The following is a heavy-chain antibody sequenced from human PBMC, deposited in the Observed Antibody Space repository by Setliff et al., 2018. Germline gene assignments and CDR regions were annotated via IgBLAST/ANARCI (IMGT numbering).Heavy chain of an antibody. V-gene: IGHV4-59*08. J-gene: IGHJ6*03. CDR1: GGSFTPYY. CDR3: ATRKSSGRLYYMDV. Sequence: SETLSLTCTVSGGSFTPYYWSWIRQPPGKGLEWIGYVYYSGTAYYNPSLKSRLTISLDTSKNQFSLTLSSVTAADTAVYYCATRKSSGRLYYMDVWGKGTTVTVSS. D-gene: IGHD1-26*01. CDR2: VYYSGTA.